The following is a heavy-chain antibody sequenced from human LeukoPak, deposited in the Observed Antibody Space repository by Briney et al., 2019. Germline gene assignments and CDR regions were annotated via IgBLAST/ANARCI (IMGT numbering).Heavy chain of an antibody. CDR2: VYYTGST. V-gene: IGHV4-59*11. Sequence: KSSETLSLTCTVSGGSISRHYWSWIRQPPGKGLEWIGYVYYTGSTNYNPSLKSRVTISVDTSKNQFSLKLTSVTAADTAVYYCARDSSAFAGWFDPWGQGTLVTVSS. CDR3: ARDSSAFAGWFDP. CDR1: GGSISRHY. D-gene: IGHD6-19*01. J-gene: IGHJ5*02.